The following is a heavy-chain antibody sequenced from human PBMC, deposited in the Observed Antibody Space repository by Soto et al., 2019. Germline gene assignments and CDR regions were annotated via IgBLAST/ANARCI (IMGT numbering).Heavy chain of an antibody. D-gene: IGHD5-18*01. CDR1: GFSLSDPGMC. CDR2: IDWDDDK. V-gene: IGHV2-70*20. Sequence: SGPTLVNPTQTLTLTCTLSGFSLSDPGMCVSWVRQPPGKALEWLALIDWDDDKYYTTSLKTRLTIAKDTSKNQVILTMTNVAPVDTATYYCARIRVDTAMYFNNYGMDVWGQGTTVTV. CDR3: ARIRVDTAMYFNNYGMDV. J-gene: IGHJ6*02.